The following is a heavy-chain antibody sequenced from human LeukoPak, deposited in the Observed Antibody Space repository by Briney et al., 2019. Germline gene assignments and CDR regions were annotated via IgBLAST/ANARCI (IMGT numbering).Heavy chain of an antibody. D-gene: IGHD3-22*01. Sequence: GGSLRLSCAASGFTFSSYAMHWVRQAPGKGLEWVAVISYDGSNIYYADSVKGRSTISRDNSKNTLYLQVNSLRAEDTAVYYCARDYSSGYYRTFDYWGQGTLVTVSS. CDR1: GFTFSSYA. CDR3: ARDYSSGYYRTFDY. CDR2: ISYDGSNI. J-gene: IGHJ4*02. V-gene: IGHV3-30*04.